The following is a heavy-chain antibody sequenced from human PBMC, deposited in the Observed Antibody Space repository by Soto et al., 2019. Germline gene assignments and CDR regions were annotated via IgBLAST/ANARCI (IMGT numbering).Heavy chain of an antibody. Sequence: QVQLVESGGGVVQPGRSLRLSCAASGFTFSSYGSYGMHWVRQAPGKGLEWVAVIWLDGSNEYYADSVKGRFTVSRDNSKNTLYLQMNSLRAEDTAVYYCVQAPRPHLDYLLVSVYWGQGTLVTVSS. V-gene: IGHV3-33*01. D-gene: IGHD3-9*01. CDR3: VQAPRPHLDYLLVSVY. J-gene: IGHJ4*02. CDR1: GFTFSSYGSYG. CDR2: IWLDGSNE.